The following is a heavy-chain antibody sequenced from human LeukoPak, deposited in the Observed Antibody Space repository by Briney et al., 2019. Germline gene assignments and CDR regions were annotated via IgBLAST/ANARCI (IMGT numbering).Heavy chain of an antibody. Sequence: SVKVSCKASGGTFSSYAISWVRQAPGQGLEWMGRIIPILGTANYAQKFQGRVTITADKSTSTAYMELSSLRSEDTAVYYCARAPRYSSGGYYAFDIWGQGTMVTVSS. D-gene: IGHD6-19*01. CDR1: GGTFSSYA. J-gene: IGHJ3*02. CDR2: IIPILGTA. CDR3: ARAPRYSSGGYYAFDI. V-gene: IGHV1-69*04.